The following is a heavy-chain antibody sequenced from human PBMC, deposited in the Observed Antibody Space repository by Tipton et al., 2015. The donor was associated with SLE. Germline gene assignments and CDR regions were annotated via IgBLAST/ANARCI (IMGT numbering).Heavy chain of an antibody. CDR1: GYTFTSYY. J-gene: IGHJ4*02. V-gene: IGHV1-46*01. D-gene: IGHD2-15*01. CDR2: IIPSAGST. Sequence: QSGAEVKQPGASVKVSCEASGYTFTSYYIHWVRQAPGQGLEWMGIIIPSAGSTNYAQKFQGRVTMTRDTSTSTVYMDLSSLTSEDTAVYFCAREESGGYWDYWGQGTLVTVSS. CDR3: AREESGGYWDY.